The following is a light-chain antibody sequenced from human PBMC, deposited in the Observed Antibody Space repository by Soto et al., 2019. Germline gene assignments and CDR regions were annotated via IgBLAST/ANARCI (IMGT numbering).Light chain of an antibody. CDR1: QSVSSN. CDR3: QQKNTGPPKT. CDR2: GAS. Sequence: EIVMTPSPATLSVSPGERATLSCRASQSVSSNLAWYQQKPGQAPRLLIYGASTRATGIPARFSGSGSGTKSTLTISSLHSKDFAVYYCQQKNTGPPKTCGKGTRVDTK. J-gene: IGKJ1*01. V-gene: IGKV3-15*01.